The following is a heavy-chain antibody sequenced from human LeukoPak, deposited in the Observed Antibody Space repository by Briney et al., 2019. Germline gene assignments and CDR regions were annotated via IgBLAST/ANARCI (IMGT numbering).Heavy chain of an antibody. D-gene: IGHD3-10*01. CDR1: GGSVSSGSYY. CDR2: IYYSGST. Sequence: SETLSLTCTVSGGSVSSGSYYWSWIRQPPGKGLEWIGYIYYSGSTNYNPSLKSRVTISVDTSRNQFSLKPSSVTAADTAVYYCARAGQTMVRGVTYYYYYGMDVWGQGTTVTVSS. J-gene: IGHJ6*02. V-gene: IGHV4-61*01. CDR3: ARAGQTMVRGVTYYYYYGMDV.